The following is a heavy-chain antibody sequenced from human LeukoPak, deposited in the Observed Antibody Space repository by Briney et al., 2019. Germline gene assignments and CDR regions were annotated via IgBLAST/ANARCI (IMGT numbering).Heavy chain of an antibody. Sequence: AGSLRLSCATSGFTISNYWLSWVRQAPGKGLEWVANMKEDGSEINYVASVKGRFTISRDNAQDSLYLQMNSPRAEDTAVYYCVRDRGYSNFDYWGQGTLVTVSS. CDR2: MKEDGSEI. CDR3: VRDRGYSNFDY. D-gene: IGHD4-11*01. J-gene: IGHJ4*02. CDR1: GFTISNYW. V-gene: IGHV3-7*01.